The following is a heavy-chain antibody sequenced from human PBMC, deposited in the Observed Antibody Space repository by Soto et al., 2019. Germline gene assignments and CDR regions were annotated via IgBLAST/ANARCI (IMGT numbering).Heavy chain of an antibody. CDR1: GFTFSSYG. Sequence: GGSLRLSCAASGFTFSSYGMHWVRQAPGKGLEWVAVISYDGSNKYYADSVKGRFTISRDNSKNTLYLQMNSLRAEDTAVYYCAKSKESDYQPFFDYWGQGTLVTVSS. J-gene: IGHJ4*02. D-gene: IGHD4-17*01. CDR2: ISYDGSNK. CDR3: AKSKESDYQPFFDY. V-gene: IGHV3-30*18.